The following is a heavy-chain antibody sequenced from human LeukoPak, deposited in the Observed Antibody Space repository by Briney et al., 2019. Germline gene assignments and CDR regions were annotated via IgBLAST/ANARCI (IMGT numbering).Heavy chain of an antibody. CDR2: IRYDGSNK. CDR3: ARVRKRGFLEWAYAFDI. CDR1: GFTFSSYG. J-gene: IGHJ3*02. Sequence: GGSLRLSCAASGFTFSSYGMHWVRQAPGKGLEWVAFIRYDGSNKYYADSVKGRFTISRDNSKNTLYLQMNSLRAEDTAVYYCARVRKRGFLEWAYAFDIWGQGTMVTVSS. V-gene: IGHV3-30*02. D-gene: IGHD3-3*01.